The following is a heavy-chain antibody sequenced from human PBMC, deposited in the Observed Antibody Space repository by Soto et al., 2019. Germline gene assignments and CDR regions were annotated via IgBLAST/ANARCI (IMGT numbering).Heavy chain of an antibody. D-gene: IGHD2-15*01. V-gene: IGHV3-64*01. Sequence: GGSLRLSCAASGFTFSSYAMHWVRQAPGKGLEYVSAISSNGGSTYYAKSVKGRFTISRDNSKNTLYLQMGSLRAEDMAVYYCARDLDCSGGSCENDAFDIWGQGTMVTVSS. CDR1: GFTFSSYA. J-gene: IGHJ3*02. CDR3: ARDLDCSGGSCENDAFDI. CDR2: ISSNGGST.